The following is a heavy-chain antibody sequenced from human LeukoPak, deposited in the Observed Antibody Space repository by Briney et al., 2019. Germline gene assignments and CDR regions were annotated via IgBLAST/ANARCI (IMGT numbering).Heavy chain of an antibody. J-gene: IGHJ3*02. D-gene: IGHD4-17*01. Sequence: ASVKVSCKASGYAFTNYYIHWVRQAPGQGFEWMGIVNPSDGSPSYAQKLQGRVTMTRDTSTSTVYMGLSSLRSEDTAIYYCARYSGAYDAFDIWGQGTMVTVSS. CDR3: ARYSGAYDAFDI. CDR2: VNPSDGSP. V-gene: IGHV1-46*04. CDR1: GYAFTNYY.